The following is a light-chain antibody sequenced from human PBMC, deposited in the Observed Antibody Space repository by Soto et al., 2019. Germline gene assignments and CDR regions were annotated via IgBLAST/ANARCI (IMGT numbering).Light chain of an antibody. Sequence: IPMTKSQSSLSASLGNRVNITCRASQSSSSYLNWYQQKPGKAPKLLIYAASSLQSGVPSRFSGSGSGTDFTLTICSLQPEDFAVYYCQHYVTSLTTFGQGTKVDIK. CDR1: QSSSSY. J-gene: IGKJ1*01. CDR2: AAS. CDR3: QHYVTSLTT. V-gene: IGKV1-39*01.